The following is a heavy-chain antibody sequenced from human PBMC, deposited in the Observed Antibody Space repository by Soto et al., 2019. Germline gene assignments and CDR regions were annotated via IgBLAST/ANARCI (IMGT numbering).Heavy chain of an antibody. CDR1: GGSISSGGYY. Sequence: SETLSLTCFVPGGSISSGGYYWSWIRQHPGKGLEWIGYIYYSGSTYYNPSLKSRVTISVDTSKNQFSLKLSSVTAADTAAYYCARGATVVTPRRYYFAYRGKGTPVTVSS. D-gene: IGHD1-26*01. CDR3: ARGATVVTPRRYYFAY. J-gene: IGHJ4*02. V-gene: IGHV4-31*03. CDR2: IYYSGST.